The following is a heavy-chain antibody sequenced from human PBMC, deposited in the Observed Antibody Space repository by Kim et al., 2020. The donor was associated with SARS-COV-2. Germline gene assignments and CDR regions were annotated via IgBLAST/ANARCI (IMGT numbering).Heavy chain of an antibody. CDR1: GFTFGDYY. Sequence: GGSLRLSCAASGFTFGDYYMRWIRQAPGKGLEWVSHISASASTIHYSDSVKGRFTISRDNAKNSLFLQMNSLRADDTAAYYCARMRLWFGEVVSAATGDFADSMDVWGKGTTVTVSS. J-gene: IGHJ6*03. D-gene: IGHD3-10*01. CDR3: ARMRLWFGEVVSAATGDFADSMDV. V-gene: IGHV3-11*01. CDR2: ISASASTI.